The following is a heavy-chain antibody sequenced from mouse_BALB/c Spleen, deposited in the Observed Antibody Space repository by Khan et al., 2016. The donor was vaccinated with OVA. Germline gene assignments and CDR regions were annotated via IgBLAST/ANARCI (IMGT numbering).Heavy chain of an antibody. CDR1: GFNIKDTY. V-gene: IGHV14-3*02. Sequence: VQLQQSGAELVKPGASVKLSCTASGFNIKDTYMHWVKQRPEKGLEWIGRIDPANGNTKYDPKFQGKATITADTSSNTAYLQLSSLTSEDTAVYYCARWALYWGFAYWGQGTLVTVSA. J-gene: IGHJ3*01. CDR3: ARWALYWGFAY. D-gene: IGHD4-1*01. CDR2: IDPANGNT.